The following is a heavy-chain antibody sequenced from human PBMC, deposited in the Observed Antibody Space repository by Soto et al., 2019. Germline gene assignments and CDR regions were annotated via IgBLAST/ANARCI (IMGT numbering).Heavy chain of an antibody. Sequence: QVQLVRSGAEVKKPGASVKVSCKASGYTFTSYYMHWVRQAPGQGLEWLGIINPSGGSTSYAQKFQGRVTMPRDTSTSTVYMELSSLRAEDTAVYYCARDRVVLMVYLYYGKDVWGQGTTVTVSS. CDR1: GYTFTSYY. J-gene: IGHJ6*02. V-gene: IGHV1-46*01. CDR3: ARDRVVLMVYLYYGKDV. CDR2: INPSGGST. D-gene: IGHD2-8*01.